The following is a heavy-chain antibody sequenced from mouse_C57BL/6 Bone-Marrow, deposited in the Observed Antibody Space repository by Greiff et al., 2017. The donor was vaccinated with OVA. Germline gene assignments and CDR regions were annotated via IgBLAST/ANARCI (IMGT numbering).Heavy chain of an antibody. CDR3: ARRGWADY. CDR1: GYTFTSYW. Sequence: VQLQQPGAELVKPGASVKLSCKASGYTFTSYWMQWVKQRPGQGLEWIGEIDPSDSYTNYNQKFKGKATLTVDTASSTAYMQLSSLTSEDSAVYYCARRGWADYWGQGTTRTVSS. V-gene: IGHV1-50*01. CDR2: IDPSDSYT. D-gene: IGHD3-3*01. J-gene: IGHJ2*01.